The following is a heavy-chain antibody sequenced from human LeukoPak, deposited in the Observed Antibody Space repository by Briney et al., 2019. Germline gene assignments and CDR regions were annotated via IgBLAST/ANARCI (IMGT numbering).Heavy chain of an antibody. D-gene: IGHD6-19*01. CDR1: GGSFSGYY. Sequence: PSETLSLTCAVYGGSFSGYYWSWIRQPPGKGLEWIGSIYYSGSTYYNPSLRSRVTISVDTSKNQFSLRLSSVTAAVTAVYYCARSTVAGTRKVDYWGQGTLVTVSS. J-gene: IGHJ4*02. V-gene: IGHV4-34*01. CDR3: ARSTVAGTRKVDY. CDR2: IYYSGST.